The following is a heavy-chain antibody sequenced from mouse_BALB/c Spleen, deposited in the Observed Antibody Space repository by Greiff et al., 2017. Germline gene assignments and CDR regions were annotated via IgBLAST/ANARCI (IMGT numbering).Heavy chain of an antibody. J-gene: IGHJ4*01. Sequence: QVQLQQPGAELVKPGASVKLSCKASGYTFTSYYMYWVKQRPGQGLEWIGGINPSNGGTNFNEKFKSKATLTVDKSSSTAYMQLSSLTSEDSAVYYCTRAGYGTYAMDYWGQGTSVTVSS. CDR2: INPSNGGT. D-gene: IGHD2-1*01. V-gene: IGHV1S81*02. CDR3: TRAGYGTYAMDY. CDR1: GYTFTSYY.